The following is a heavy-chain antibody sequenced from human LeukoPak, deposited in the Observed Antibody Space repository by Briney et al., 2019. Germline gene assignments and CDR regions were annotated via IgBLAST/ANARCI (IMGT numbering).Heavy chain of an antibody. J-gene: IGHJ4*02. CDR2: INQGGSVQ. V-gene: IGHV3-7*01. CDR1: GFTFRSYW. D-gene: IGHD5-12*01. CDR3: ARVEYSGWNLEY. Sequence: PGGSLRLSXAASGFTFRSYWMSWVRQAPGKGLEWVANINQGGSVQYYMDSVKGRFTISRDDAKNSLYVQMNSLRDEDTAVYYCARVEYSGWNLEYWGQGTLVTVPS.